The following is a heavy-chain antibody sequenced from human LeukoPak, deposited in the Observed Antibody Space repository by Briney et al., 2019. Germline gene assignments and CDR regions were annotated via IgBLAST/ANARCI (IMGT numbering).Heavy chain of an antibody. J-gene: IGHJ4*02. CDR2: IYTSGST. CDR3: ARVKRKYQLLKPLHETPSHYFDY. D-gene: IGHD2-2*01. V-gene: IGHV4-4*07. Sequence: PSETLSLTCTVSGGSISSYYWSWIRQPAGKGLEWIGRIYTSGSTNYNPSLKSRVTMSVDTSTNHFSLKLSSVTAANTAMYYCARVKRKYQLLKPLHETPSHYFDYWGQGTLVTVSS. CDR1: GGSISSYY.